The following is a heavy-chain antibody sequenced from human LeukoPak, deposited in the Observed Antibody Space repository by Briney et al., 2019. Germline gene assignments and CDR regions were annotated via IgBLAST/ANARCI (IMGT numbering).Heavy chain of an antibody. CDR3: AKVLVGGKNAFDI. V-gene: IGHV3-23*01. J-gene: IGHJ3*02. D-gene: IGHD2-15*01. Sequence: GGSLRLSCAASGFTFSGYAMSWVRQAPGKGLEWVSAISGSGGSTYYADSVKGRFTISRDNSKNTLYLQMNSLRAEDTAVYYCAKVLVGGKNAFDIWGQGTMVTVSS. CDR1: GFTFSGYA. CDR2: ISGSGGST.